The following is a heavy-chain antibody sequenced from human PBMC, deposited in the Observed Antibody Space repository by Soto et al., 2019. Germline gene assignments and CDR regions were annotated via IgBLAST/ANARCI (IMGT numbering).Heavy chain of an antibody. CDR2: ISAYNGNT. V-gene: IGHV1-18*01. J-gene: IGHJ5*02. CDR1: AYTFTSYA. Sequence: SVKVSCKASAYTFTSYAMHWVRQAPGQRLERIGWISAYNGNTNYEQKLQGRVTMTTDTSTSTAYMELRSLRSDDTAVYYCARGVRSSSWYNWFDPWGQGTLVTVSS. D-gene: IGHD6-13*01. CDR3: ARGVRSSSWYNWFDP.